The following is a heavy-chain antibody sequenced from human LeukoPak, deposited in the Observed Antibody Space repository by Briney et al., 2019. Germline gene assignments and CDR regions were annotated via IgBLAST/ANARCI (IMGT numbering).Heavy chain of an antibody. J-gene: IGHJ4*02. CDR2: IYSGGST. V-gene: IGHV3-66*01. D-gene: IGHD3-22*01. CDR1: GFTVSSNY. Sequence: GGSLRLSCAASGFTVSSNYISWVRQAPGKGLEWVSVIYSGGSTYYADSVKGRFTISRDNSKNTLYLQMNSLRAEDTAVYYCARIYDSSGYYSRSVGYFDYWGQGTLVTVSS. CDR3: ARIYDSSGYYSRSVGYFDY.